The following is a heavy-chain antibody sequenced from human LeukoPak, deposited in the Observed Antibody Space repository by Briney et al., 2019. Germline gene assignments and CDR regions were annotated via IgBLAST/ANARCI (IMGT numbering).Heavy chain of an antibody. J-gene: IGHJ5*02. D-gene: IGHD3-3*01. Sequence: GASVKVSCKASGGTFSSYAISWVRQAPGQGLEWMGRIIPILGIANYAQKFQGRVTITADKSTSTAYMELSSLRSEDTAVYYCARTTKLGAYDFWRGYPPSNWFDPWGQGTLVTVSS. CDR3: ARTTKLGAYDFWRGYPPSNWFDP. CDR2: IIPILGIA. V-gene: IGHV1-69*04. CDR1: GGTFSSYA.